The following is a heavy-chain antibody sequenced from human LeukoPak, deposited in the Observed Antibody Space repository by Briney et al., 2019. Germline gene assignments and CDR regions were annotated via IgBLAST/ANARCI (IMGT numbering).Heavy chain of an antibody. V-gene: IGHV4-39*01. CDR3: ARHRGYSSTSCYDY. CDR1: GGSISSSSYY. J-gene: IGHJ4*02. Sequence: SETLSLTCTVSGGSISSSSYYWGWIRQPPGKGLEWIGSIYYSGSTYYNPSLKSRVTISVDTSKNQFSLKLSSVTAADTSVYYCARHRGYSSTSCYDYWGQGTLVTVSS. CDR2: IYYSGST. D-gene: IGHD2-2*01.